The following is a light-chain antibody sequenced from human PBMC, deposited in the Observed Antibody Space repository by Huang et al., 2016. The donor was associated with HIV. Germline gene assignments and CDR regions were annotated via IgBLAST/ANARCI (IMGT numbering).Light chain of an antibody. Sequence: EIVMTQSPATPSVSPGERATLSCRASQSISTNLAWYQQKPGQAPRPLIYGASTRATGIPARFIGGGSGTEFTLTISSLQSEDCAVYYCQQYNNWPKTFGQGTRLEI. CDR2: GAS. V-gene: IGKV3-15*01. CDR1: QSISTN. J-gene: IGKJ5*01. CDR3: QQYNNWPKT.